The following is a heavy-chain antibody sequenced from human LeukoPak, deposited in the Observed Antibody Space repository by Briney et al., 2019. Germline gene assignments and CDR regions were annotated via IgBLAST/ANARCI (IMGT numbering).Heavy chain of an antibody. D-gene: IGHD6-13*01. V-gene: IGHV3-74*01. CDR3: ARRTVVGTLDY. CDR2: INSDGSST. J-gene: IGHJ4*02. CDR1: GFTFSSYW. Sequence: GGSLRLSCAASGFTFSSYWMHWVRQAPGKGLVWVSRINSDGSSTSYADSVKGRSTISRDNAKNTLYLQMNSLRAEDTAVYYCARRTVVGTLDYWGQGTLVTVSS.